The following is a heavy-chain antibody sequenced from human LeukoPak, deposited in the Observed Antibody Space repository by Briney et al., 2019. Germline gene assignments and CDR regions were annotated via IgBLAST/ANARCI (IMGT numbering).Heavy chain of an antibody. CDR3: AKSLVVVIPPGAFDL. CDR2: IYYGGST. Sequence: SETLSLTCTVSGGSISPYYWSWIRQSPGRGLEWIGHIYYGGSTKYNPSLKSRVTMSVDTSKNQFSLKMTSVTAADTAMYYCAKSLVVVIPPGAFDLWGQGTMVTVSS. CDR1: GGSISPYY. V-gene: IGHV4-59*03. D-gene: IGHD3-3*01. J-gene: IGHJ3*01.